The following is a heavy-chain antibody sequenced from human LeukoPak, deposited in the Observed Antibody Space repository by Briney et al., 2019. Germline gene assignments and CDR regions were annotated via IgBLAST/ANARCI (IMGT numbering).Heavy chain of an antibody. CDR3: ARASPSQGSYGLLAYYFDY. D-gene: IGHD5-18*01. V-gene: IGHV4-4*02. J-gene: IGHJ4*02. Sequence: GSLRLSCAASGFTFSSYAMSWVRQPPGKGLEWIGEIYHSGSTNYNPSLKSRVTISVDKSKNQFSLKLSSVTAADTAVYYCARASPSQGSYGLLAYYFDYWGQGTLVTVSS. CDR1: GFTFSSYAM. CDR2: IYHSGST.